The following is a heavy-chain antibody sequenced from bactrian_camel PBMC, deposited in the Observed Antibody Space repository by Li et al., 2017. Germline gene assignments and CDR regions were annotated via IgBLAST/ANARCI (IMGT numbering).Heavy chain of an antibody. Sequence: LVESGGGSVQAGGSLRLSCAASGFTSSNVCMCWFRQAPGKERKGVAAIDPDGSTTYADSVKGRFTISIDSAKNILYLQMNSLKPEDTAMYYCAIDPRFIGSANCAPIGAFRYLGQGTQVTVS. D-gene: IGHD1*01. CDR3: AIDPRFIGSANCAPIGAFRY. CDR2: IDPDGST. J-gene: IGHJ4*01. CDR1: GFTSSNVC. V-gene: IGHV3S1*01.